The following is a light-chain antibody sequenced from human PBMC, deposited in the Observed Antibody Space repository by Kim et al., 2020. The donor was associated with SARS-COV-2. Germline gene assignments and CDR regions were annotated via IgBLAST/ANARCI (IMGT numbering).Light chain of an antibody. CDR3: QAWDNYTVI. V-gene: IGLV3-1*01. CDR1: RMGDKS. Sequence: VSPGQTATITCTGHRMGDKSASWYQQKSGQPPVLLIYQDVRRPSGIPERFSGSNSVNTAVLTITGSQDMDEADYFCQAWDNYTVIFGGGTQLTVL. J-gene: IGLJ2*01. CDR2: QDV.